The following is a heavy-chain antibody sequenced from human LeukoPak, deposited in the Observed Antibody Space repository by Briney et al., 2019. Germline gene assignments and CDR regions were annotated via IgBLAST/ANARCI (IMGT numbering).Heavy chain of an antibody. CDR1: GFTFSNYW. Sequence: GGSLRLSCAASGFTFSNYWMNWVRQAPGKGLEWVANIKQDGSEKYYVDSVKGRFTISRDNSKNTLYLQMNSLRAEDTAVYYCAKDHIWLDYWGQGTLVTVSS. CDR2: IKQDGSEK. D-gene: IGHD2-21*01. CDR3: AKDHIWLDY. V-gene: IGHV3-7*01. J-gene: IGHJ4*02.